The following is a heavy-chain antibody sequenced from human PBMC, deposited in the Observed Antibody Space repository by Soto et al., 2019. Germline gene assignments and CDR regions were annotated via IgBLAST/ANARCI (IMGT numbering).Heavy chain of an antibody. Sequence: GGALRVFCAASGFTFSSYEMNWVRQAPGKTLEWVSYISSGGDSSYYADSVKGRFTISRDNAKNSLYLQMNSLRVEDTAVYYCARVYCSNTTFHVQAFDSWVYVTLVTVSP. J-gene: IGHJ4*01. D-gene: IGHD2-2*01. CDR3: ARVYCSNTTFHVQAFDS. V-gene: IGHV3-48*03. CDR1: GFTFSSYE. CDR2: ISSGGDSS.